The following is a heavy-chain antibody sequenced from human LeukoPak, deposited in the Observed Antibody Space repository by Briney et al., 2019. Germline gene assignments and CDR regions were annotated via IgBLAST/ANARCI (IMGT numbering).Heavy chain of an antibody. CDR2: ISAYNGNT. CDR3: ARAPMTTVTPPFDY. V-gene: IGHV1-18*01. D-gene: IGHD4-17*01. Sequence: GASVKVSCKASGYTFTSYGISWVRQAPGQGLEWMGWISAYNGNTNYEQKLQGRVTMTRDTSTSTAYMELRSLRSHDTAVYYCARAPMTTVTPPFDYWGQGTLVTVYS. CDR1: GYTFTSYG. J-gene: IGHJ4*02.